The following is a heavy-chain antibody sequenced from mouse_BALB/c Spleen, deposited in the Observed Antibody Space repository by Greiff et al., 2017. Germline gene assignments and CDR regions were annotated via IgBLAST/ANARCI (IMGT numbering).Heavy chain of an antibody. Sequence: VQLQQSGAELAKPGASVKMSCKASGYTFTSYWMHWVKQRPGQGLEWIGYINPSTGYTEYNQKFKDKATLTADKSSSTAYMQLSSLTSEDSAVYYCARSGYYGSRAFAYWGQGTLVTVSA. CDR2: INPSTGYT. CDR1: GYTFTSYW. CDR3: ARSGYYGSRAFAY. J-gene: IGHJ3*01. V-gene: IGHV1-7*01. D-gene: IGHD1-1*01.